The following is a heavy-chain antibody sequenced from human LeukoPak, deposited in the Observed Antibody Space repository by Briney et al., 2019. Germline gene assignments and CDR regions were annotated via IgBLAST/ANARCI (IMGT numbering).Heavy chain of an antibody. CDR3: ARRFLEWLTLDY. CDR1: GYTFTNYG. D-gene: IGHD3-3*01. Sequence: ASVKVSCKASGYTFTNYGISWVRQAPGQGLEWMGWINPNSGGTNYAQKFQGRVTMTRDTSISTAYMELSRLRSDDTAVYYCARRFLEWLTLDYWGQGTLVTVSS. J-gene: IGHJ4*02. V-gene: IGHV1-2*02. CDR2: INPNSGGT.